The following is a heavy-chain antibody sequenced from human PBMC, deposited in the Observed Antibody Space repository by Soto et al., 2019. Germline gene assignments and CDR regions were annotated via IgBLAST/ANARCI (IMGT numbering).Heavy chain of an antibody. CDR3: GKHILPAYDAIDI. V-gene: IGHV3-9*01. Sequence: SGGSLRLSCAASGFTFDDYAMHWVRQTPGKGLEWVSSITWNSGIISYADSVKGRSTISRDNAKNSLYLQMNSLRAEDTALYYCGKHILPAYDAIDIWGQGTMVTLSS. CDR2: ITWNSGII. J-gene: IGHJ3*02. D-gene: IGHD2-21*02. CDR1: GFTFDDYA.